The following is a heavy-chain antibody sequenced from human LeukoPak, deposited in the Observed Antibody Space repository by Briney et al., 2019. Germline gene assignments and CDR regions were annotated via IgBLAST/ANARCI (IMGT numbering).Heavy chain of an antibody. V-gene: IGHV4-38-2*01. J-gene: IGHJ4*02. CDR3: ARTRFKTAYSYDSGGYFLDY. D-gene: IGHD3-22*01. CDR2: IYHGGST. CDR1: GYSTTGGYY. Sequence: PSQTLSPTCAVSGYSTTGGYYWGWIRQPPGKGLEWILSIYHGGSTYYNSSLKSRGTISVDTSKNQFFLKLSSVTAADTAVYYCARTRFKTAYSYDSGGYFLDYWAQGTLVTVSS.